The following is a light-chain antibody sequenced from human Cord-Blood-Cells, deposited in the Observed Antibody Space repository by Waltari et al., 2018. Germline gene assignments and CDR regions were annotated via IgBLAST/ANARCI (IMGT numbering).Light chain of an antibody. J-gene: IGKJ2*03. Sequence: EIVMTQSPATLSVSPGERATLSCRASQSVSTNLAWYQQKPGQAPRLRFYVAFTRATGIPARFSGSGSGTEFTLTVSGLQSEDFAVYYCQQYKNWPYSFGQGTKLEIK. CDR1: QSVSTN. CDR3: QQYKNWPYS. V-gene: IGKV3D-15*01. CDR2: VAF.